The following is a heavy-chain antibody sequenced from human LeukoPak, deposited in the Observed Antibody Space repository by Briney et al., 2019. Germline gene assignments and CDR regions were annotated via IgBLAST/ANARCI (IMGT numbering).Heavy chain of an antibody. J-gene: IGHJ6*02. Sequence: ASVKVPCKASGYTFSNYNINWVRQAPGQGLEWLGWINIYNGNTNSAQKLQGRVTMTADTPSSTAYMDLRSLRSDDTAVYYCARTYSGRDSSYYGMDVWGQGTTVTVSS. CDR2: INIYNGNT. CDR1: GYTFSNYN. CDR3: ARTYSGRDSSYYGMDV. D-gene: IGHD3-10*01. V-gene: IGHV1-18*04.